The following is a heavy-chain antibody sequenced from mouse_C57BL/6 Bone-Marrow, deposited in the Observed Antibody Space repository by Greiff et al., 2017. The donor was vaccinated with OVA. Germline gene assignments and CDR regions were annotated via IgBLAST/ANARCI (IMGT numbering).Heavy chain of an antibody. V-gene: IGHV1-50*01. CDR2: FDPSDSYT. CDR1: GYTFTSYW. CDR3: ARDYYGSSVFGY. J-gene: IGHJ2*01. D-gene: IGHD1-1*01. Sequence: QVQLQQPGAELVKPGASVKLSCKASGYTFTSYWMQWVKQRPGQGLEWIGEFDPSDSYTNYNQKFKGKATLTVDTSSSTAYMQLSSLTSEDSAVYYCARDYYGSSVFGYWGQGTTLTVSS.